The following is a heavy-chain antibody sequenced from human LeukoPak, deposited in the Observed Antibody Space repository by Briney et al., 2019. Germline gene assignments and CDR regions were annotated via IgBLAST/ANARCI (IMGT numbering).Heavy chain of an antibody. CDR3: AKYRTVTTSCDY. Sequence: PGGSLRLPCAASGFTFSSYAMSWVRQAPGKGLEWVSAISGSGGSTYYADSVKGRFTISRDNSKNTLYLQMNSPRAEDTAVYYCAKYRTVTTSCDYWGQGTLVTVSS. D-gene: IGHD4-17*01. J-gene: IGHJ4*02. CDR1: GFTFSSYA. CDR2: ISGSGGST. V-gene: IGHV3-23*01.